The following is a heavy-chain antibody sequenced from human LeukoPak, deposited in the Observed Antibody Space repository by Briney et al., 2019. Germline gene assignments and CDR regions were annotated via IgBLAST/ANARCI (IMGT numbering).Heavy chain of an antibody. D-gene: IGHD1-1*01. Sequence: SETLSLTCTVSGGSISSYYWSWIRQPPGKGLEWIGYIYYSGSTNYNPPLKSRVTISVDTSKSQFSLKLSSVTAADTAVYYCARDSVSGSIDYWGQGTLVTVSS. V-gene: IGHV4-59*01. CDR3: ARDSVSGSIDY. CDR1: GGSISSYY. J-gene: IGHJ4*02. CDR2: IYYSGST.